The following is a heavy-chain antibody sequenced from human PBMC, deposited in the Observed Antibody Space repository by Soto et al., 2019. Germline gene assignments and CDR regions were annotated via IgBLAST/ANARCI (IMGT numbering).Heavy chain of an antibody. D-gene: IGHD2-2*02. CDR2: FYHTGST. V-gene: IGHV4-31*03. J-gene: IGHJ3*01. CDR1: GDSINSAVNY. CDR3: ARNLYPVRDAFDR. Sequence: QVQLQESGPGLVKPSQTLSLTCTVSGDSINSAVNYWSWIRQQPGKGLEWIGYFYHTGSTYYNPSLKSRVTISVDTSNNRFSLKLSSVTAADTAVYYCARNLYPVRDAFDRWGQGTMVTVSS.